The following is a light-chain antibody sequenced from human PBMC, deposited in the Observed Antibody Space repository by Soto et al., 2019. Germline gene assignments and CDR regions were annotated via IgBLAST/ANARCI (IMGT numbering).Light chain of an antibody. J-gene: IGKJ1*01. CDR2: DAS. CDR1: QSISSW. Sequence: DIQMTQSPSTLSASVGDRVTITCRASQSISSWLAWYQQKPGKAPKLLIYDASSLESGVPSRSSGSGSGTEFTLTISSLQPDDFATYYCKQYNSYSATFGQGTKVDIK. V-gene: IGKV1-5*01. CDR3: KQYNSYSAT.